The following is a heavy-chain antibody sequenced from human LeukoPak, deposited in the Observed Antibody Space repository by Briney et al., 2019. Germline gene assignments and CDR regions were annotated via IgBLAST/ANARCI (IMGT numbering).Heavy chain of an antibody. CDR1: GSTSSDYY. D-gene: IGHD3-22*01. CDR2: ISSSGSTI. CDR3: ARRSPDDSEYYYDSSGSPPNAFDI. Sequence: LRPCCAASGSTSSDYYMWWIRPPPGEGLEWVSYISSSGSTIYYAASVKGRFTISRDNAKNSLYLQMNSLRAEGPAVYYCARRSPDDSEYYYDSSGSPPNAFDIWGQGTMVTVSS. V-gene: IGHV3-11*01. J-gene: IGHJ3*02.